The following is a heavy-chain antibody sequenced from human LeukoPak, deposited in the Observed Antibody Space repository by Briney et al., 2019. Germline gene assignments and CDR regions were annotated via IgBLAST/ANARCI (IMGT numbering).Heavy chain of an antibody. Sequence: SRTLSLTCTVSGGSISSGGYYWSWIRQHPGKGLEWIGYIYYSGSTYYNPSLKSRVTISVDTSKNQFSLKLSSVTAADTAVYYCARGRWDSSGYYYYYYYGMDVWGQGTTVTVSS. V-gene: IGHV4-31*03. D-gene: IGHD3-22*01. CDR1: GGSISSGGYY. CDR3: ARGRWDSSGYYYYYYYGMDV. J-gene: IGHJ6*02. CDR2: IYYSGST.